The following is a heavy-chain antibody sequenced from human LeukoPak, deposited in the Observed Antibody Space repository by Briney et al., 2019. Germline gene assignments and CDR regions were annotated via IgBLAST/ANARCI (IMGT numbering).Heavy chain of an antibody. CDR3: ARAGGYSGYDGGFFGY. V-gene: IGHV4-39*07. CDR1: GGSISSSIYY. CDR2: VFYNGAT. J-gene: IGHJ4*02. Sequence: SETLSLTCIVSGGSISSSIYYWAWVRQPPGKGLEWIGTVFYNGATQYSPSLRSRVTISIDTSTNQFSLKLSSVTAADTAVYYCARAGGYSGYDGGFFGYWGQGTLVTVSS. D-gene: IGHD5-12*01.